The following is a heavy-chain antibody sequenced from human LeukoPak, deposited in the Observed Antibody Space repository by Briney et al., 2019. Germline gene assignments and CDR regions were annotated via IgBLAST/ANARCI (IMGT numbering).Heavy chain of an antibody. CDR1: GGTFSSYA. Sequence: SVKVSCKASGGTFSSYAISWVRQAPGQGLEWMGGIIPIFGTANYAQKFQGRVTITTDESTSTAYMELSRLRSDDTAVYYCASSVVPAAPLAAFDIWGQGTMVTVSS. D-gene: IGHD2-2*01. J-gene: IGHJ3*02. V-gene: IGHV1-69*05. CDR3: ASSVVPAAPLAAFDI. CDR2: IIPIFGTA.